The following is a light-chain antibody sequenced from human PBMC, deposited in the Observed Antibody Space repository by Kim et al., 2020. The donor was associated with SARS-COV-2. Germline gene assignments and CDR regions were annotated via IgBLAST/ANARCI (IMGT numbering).Light chain of an antibody. Sequence: ASVGDRVTITCRASGSLSDGLAWYSQKPGEAPKLLIYEASNLESGVPSRCSGSESGTEFILTINSLQPEDFATYYCQQYHSYPWTFGQGTKVDIK. CDR3: QQYHSYPWT. CDR1: GSLSDG. J-gene: IGKJ1*01. CDR2: EAS. V-gene: IGKV1-5*03.